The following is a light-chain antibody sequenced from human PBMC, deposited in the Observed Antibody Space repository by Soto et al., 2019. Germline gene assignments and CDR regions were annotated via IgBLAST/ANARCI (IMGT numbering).Light chain of an antibody. CDR3: YSYTSSNTYV. V-gene: IGLV2-14*03. Sequence: QSALTQPASVSGSPGQSITISCTGTSSDVGGYNYVSWYQHHPGKVPQLLIYDVSNRPSGVSNRFSGSTSGNTDSLTISGLQAEDEADYYCYSYTSSNTYVFGTGTKVTVL. J-gene: IGLJ1*01. CDR2: DVS. CDR1: SSDVGGYNY.